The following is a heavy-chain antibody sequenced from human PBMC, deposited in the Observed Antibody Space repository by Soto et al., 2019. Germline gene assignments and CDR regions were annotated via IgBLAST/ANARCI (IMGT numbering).Heavy chain of an antibody. CDR3: ARVGRDRTFLGLPPEPYNWFDP. D-gene: IGHD3-3*02. J-gene: IGHJ5*02. CDR1: GYTFTSYG. V-gene: IGHV1-18*01. CDR2: ISAYNGNT. Sequence: ASVKVSCKASGYTFTSYGISWVRQAPGQGLEWMGWISAYNGNTNYAQKLQGRVTMTTDTSTSTAYMELRSLRSDDTAVYYCARVGRDRTFLGLPPEPYNWFDPWGQGSLVTVSS.